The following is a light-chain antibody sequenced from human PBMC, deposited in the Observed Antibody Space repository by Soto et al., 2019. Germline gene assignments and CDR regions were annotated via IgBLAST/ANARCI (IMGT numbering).Light chain of an antibody. CDR3: CSYAGSSVWV. CDR1: SSDVGSYNL. J-gene: IGLJ1*01. Sequence: QSALTQPASVSGSPGQSITISCTGTSSDVGSYNLVSWYQQHPGKAPELMIYEGSKRPSGVSNRFSGSKSGNTASLTISGLQAEDEADYYCCSYAGSSVWVFGTGTKVTVL. CDR2: EGS. V-gene: IGLV2-23*01.